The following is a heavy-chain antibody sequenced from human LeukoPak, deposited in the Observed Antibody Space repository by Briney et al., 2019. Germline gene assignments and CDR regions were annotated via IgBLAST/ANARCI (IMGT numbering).Heavy chain of an antibody. CDR2: VSANGAYT. D-gene: IGHD5-18*01. Sequence: GGSLRLSCAASGFTFSNYAMSWVRQAPGKGLEWVSSVSANGAYTYYADSVQGRFTISRDNSKNTLYLHMSSLSAEDTAVYYCAKRMDTIMVKGAFDYWGQGTLVSVSS. CDR1: GFTFSNYA. CDR3: AKRMDTIMVKGAFDY. J-gene: IGHJ4*02. V-gene: IGHV3-23*01.